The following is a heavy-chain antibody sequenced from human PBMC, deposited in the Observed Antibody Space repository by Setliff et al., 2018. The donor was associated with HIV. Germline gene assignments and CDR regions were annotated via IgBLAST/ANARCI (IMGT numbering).Heavy chain of an antibody. V-gene: IGHV4-39*01. CDR2: IYYSGST. D-gene: IGHD1-1*01. J-gene: IGHJ4*02. Sequence: LRLTCTVSGGSISSNNYFWGWIRQPPEKGLEWIGSIYYSGSTYYKPSLKSRVTISVDTSKNQFSLKLSSVTAADTAVYYCARQGQLGSEWGQGTLVTVSS. CDR1: GGSISSNNYF. CDR3: ARQGQLGSE.